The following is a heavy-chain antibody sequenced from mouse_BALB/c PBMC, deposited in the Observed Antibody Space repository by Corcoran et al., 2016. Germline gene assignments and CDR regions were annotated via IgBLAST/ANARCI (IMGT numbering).Heavy chain of an antibody. J-gene: IGHJ1*01. CDR1: GYTFSSYW. CDR2: ILPGSGST. D-gene: IGHD2-1*01. V-gene: IGHV1-9*01. Sequence: QVQLQQSGAELMKPGASVKISCKATGYTFSSYWIEWVKQRPGHGLEWIGEILPGSGSTNYTETFKGKATFTAVTSSNTAYMQLSSLTSEDSAVYYFARNGNWYFDVWRAGTTVTVSS. CDR3: ARNGNWYFDV.